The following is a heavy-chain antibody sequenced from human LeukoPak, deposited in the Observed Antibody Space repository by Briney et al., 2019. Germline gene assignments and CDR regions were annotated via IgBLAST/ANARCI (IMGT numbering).Heavy chain of an antibody. V-gene: IGHV4-34*08. CDR1: GGTFSGYY. J-gene: IGHJ4*02. Sequence: SETLSLTCAVYGGTFSGYYWSWIRQPPGQGLEWIGEINHIGSTNYNPSLKSRVTISVDTSKNQFALKLSSVTAANAAVYYGASRMYIAAGLGGWGQGTLVTASS. CDR2: INHIGST. D-gene: IGHD6-13*01. CDR3: ASRMYIAAGLGG.